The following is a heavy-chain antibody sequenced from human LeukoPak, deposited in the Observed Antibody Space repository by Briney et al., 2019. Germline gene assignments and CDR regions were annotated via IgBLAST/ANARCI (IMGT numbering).Heavy chain of an antibody. CDR1: GGSISNYY. J-gene: IGHJ4*02. D-gene: IGHD6-13*01. Sequence: NTSETLSLTCTVSGGSISNYYWSWIRQPPGKGLEWIGYIYYSGTTNYNPSLKSRVTISVDTSKNQFSLKLSSVTAADTAVYYCARGVYIAAAQYGYWGQGTLVTVSS. CDR2: IYYSGTT. CDR3: ARGVYIAAAQYGY. V-gene: IGHV4-59*01.